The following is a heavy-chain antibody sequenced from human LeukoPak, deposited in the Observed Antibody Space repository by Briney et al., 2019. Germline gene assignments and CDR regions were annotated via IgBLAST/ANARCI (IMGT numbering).Heavy chain of an antibody. CDR1: GYTFTNHG. D-gene: IGHD2-2*02. J-gene: IGHJ5*02. CDR2: ISADNGNT. V-gene: IGHV1-18*01. CDR3: ASVPLDQGHCSSTSCYTP. Sequence: ASVKVSCKAFGYTFTNHGISWLRQAPGQGLEWMGWISADNGNTNYAQKFRGRVTMTTDTSTNTAYMEMRSLRSDDTAVYYCASVPLDQGHCSSTSCYTPWGQGTLVTVLS.